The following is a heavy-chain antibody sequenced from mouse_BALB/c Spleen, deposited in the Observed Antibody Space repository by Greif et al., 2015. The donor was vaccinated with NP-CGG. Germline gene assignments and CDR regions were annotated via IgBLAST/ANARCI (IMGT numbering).Heavy chain of an antibody. Sequence: VHLVESGAELMKPGASVKISCKATGYTFSSYWIEWVKQRPGHGLEWIGEILPGSGSTNYNEKFKGKATFTADTSSNTAYMQLSSLTSEDSAVYYCARMEEYYAMDYWGQGTSVTVSS. CDR2: ILPGSGST. CDR3: ARMEEYYAMDY. J-gene: IGHJ4*01. V-gene: IGHV1-9*01. CDR1: GYTFSSYW.